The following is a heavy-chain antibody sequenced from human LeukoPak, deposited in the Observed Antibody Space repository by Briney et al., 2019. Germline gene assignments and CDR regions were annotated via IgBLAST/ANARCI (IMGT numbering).Heavy chain of an antibody. V-gene: IGHV4-30-4*01. J-gene: IGHJ4*02. D-gene: IGHD3-16*01. CDR1: GASISSDYYS. Sequence: SETLSLTCTVSGASISSDYYSWSWIRQPPGKGLEWIGYIYYSGSTSYNPSLKGRLTISIDTSKNQFSLKLSSVTAADTAVYYCAIKRGQGLDYWGQGTLVTVSS. CDR3: AIKRGQGLDY. CDR2: IYYSGST.